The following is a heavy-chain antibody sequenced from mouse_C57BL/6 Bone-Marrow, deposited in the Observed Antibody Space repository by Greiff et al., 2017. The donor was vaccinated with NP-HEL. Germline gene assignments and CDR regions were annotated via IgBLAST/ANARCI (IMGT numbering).Heavy chain of an antibody. V-gene: IGHV5-17*01. CDR1: GFTFSDYG. CDR2: ISSGSSTI. CDR3: AKDYGSSWYFDV. D-gene: IGHD1-1*01. J-gene: IGHJ1*03. Sequence: VQLKESGGGLVKPGGSLKLSCAASGFTFSDYGMHWVRQAPEKGLEWVVYISSGSSTIYYADTVKGRFTISRDNAKNTLFLQMTSLRSEDTAMYYCAKDYGSSWYFDVWGTGTTVTVSS.